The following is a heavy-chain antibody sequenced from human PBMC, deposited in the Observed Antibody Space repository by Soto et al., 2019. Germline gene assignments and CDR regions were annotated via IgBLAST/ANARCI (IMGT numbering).Heavy chain of an antibody. D-gene: IGHD3-10*02. J-gene: IGHJ5*02. Sequence: QVQLVESGGGVVQPGRSLRLSCAASGSTFRNYGMHWVRQAPGKGLEWLAVIWYDGSNKYYADSVKGRFTISRDNSKNTLYLEMNSLRDEDTAVYYWARDVRSRRYDLWGQGTLVIVSS. CDR2: IWYDGSNK. CDR1: GSTFRNYG. V-gene: IGHV3-33*01. CDR3: ARDVRSRRYDL.